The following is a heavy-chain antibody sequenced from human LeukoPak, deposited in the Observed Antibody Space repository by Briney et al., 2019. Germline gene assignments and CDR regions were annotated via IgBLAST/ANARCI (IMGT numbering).Heavy chain of an antibody. V-gene: IGHV7-4-1*02. CDR2: INTNTGNP. J-gene: IGHJ5*02. CDR3: ARGPAIAAAARFAP. CDR1: GYTFTVHY. Sequence: ASVRVSCMASGYTFTVHYMHWVRQAPGQGLEWMGWINTNTGNPTYAQGFTGRFVFSLDTSVSTAYLHISSLKAEDTAVYYCARGPAIAAAARFAPWGQGTLVTVSS. D-gene: IGHD6-13*01.